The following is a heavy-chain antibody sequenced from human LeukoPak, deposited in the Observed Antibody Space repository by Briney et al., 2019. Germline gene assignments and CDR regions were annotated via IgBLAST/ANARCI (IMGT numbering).Heavy chain of an antibody. CDR2: IYYSGDT. Sequence: SETLSLTCTVSDGAIAGYSWSWIRQPPGKGLEWIGYIYYSGDTNYNPSLQSRVTVSVDTSKNQFSLKLSSVTAADTAVYYCAREPRAVAGGLDVWGKGTTVTVSS. J-gene: IGHJ6*04. D-gene: IGHD6-19*01. CDR1: DGAIAGYS. CDR3: AREPRAVAGGLDV. V-gene: IGHV4-59*01.